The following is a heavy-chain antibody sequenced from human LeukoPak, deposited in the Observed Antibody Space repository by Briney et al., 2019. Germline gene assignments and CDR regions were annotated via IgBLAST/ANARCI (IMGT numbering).Heavy chain of an antibody. CDR2: IRYDGKTE. V-gene: IGHV3-30*02. J-gene: IGHJ4*02. Sequence: GGSLRLSCTGYGFPFSSYGMHWVRQTPGRGLESVAFIRYDGKTEYYADSVKGRFTIAREDSHSTVHLHMKDLRLDDGAVYFCAKDLNTVVMQYFDSWGQGTLVSVFS. CDR1: GFPFSSYG. CDR3: AKDLNTVVMQYFDS. D-gene: IGHD2-21*01.